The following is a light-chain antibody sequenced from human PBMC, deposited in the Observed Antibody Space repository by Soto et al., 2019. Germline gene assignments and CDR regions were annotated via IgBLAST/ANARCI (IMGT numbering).Light chain of an antibody. V-gene: IGLV2-14*01. CDR2: DVS. CDR3: SSYTSSDTVI. CDR1: SSDVGGYNY. Sequence: QSVLTQPASVSGSPGQSITISCTGTSSDVGGYNYVSWYQQHPSKAPKLMIYDVSNRPSGVSNRFSGSKSGNTASLTISGLQAEDEADYYCSSYTSSDTVIFGGGTKVTVL. J-gene: IGLJ2*01.